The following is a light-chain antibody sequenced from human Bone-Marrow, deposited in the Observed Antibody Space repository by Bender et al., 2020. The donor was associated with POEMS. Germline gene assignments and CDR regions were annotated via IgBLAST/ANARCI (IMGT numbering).Light chain of an antibody. CDR3: SSFAGSNSVI. CDR1: ANDVGTYNL. CDR2: DVT. Sequence: QSALTQPASVSGSPGQSITISCIGTANDVGTYNLVSWYQQHPGKAPKLVIYDVTKRPSGVPDRFSGSKAGNTASLTISGLHADDEADYYCSSFAGSNSVIFGGGTKLTVL. J-gene: IGLJ2*01. V-gene: IGLV2-14*02.